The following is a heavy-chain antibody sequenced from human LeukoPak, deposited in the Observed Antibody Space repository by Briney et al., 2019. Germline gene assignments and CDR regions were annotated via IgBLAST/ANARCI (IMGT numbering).Heavy chain of an antibody. CDR2: INHSGST. J-gene: IGHJ4*02. CDR1: GGSFSGYY. D-gene: IGHD3-3*01. V-gene: IGHV4-34*01. Sequence: SETLSLTCAVYGGSFSGYYWSWIRQPPGKGLEWIGEINHSGSTNYNPSLKSRVTISVDTSENQFSLKLSSVTAADTAVYYCARGSRVLRFLEWLLTFDYWGQGTLVTVSS. CDR3: ARGSRVLRFLEWLLTFDY.